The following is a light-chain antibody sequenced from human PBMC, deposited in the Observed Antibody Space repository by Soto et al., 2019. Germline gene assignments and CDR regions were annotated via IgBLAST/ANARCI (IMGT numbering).Light chain of an antibody. V-gene: IGLV2-11*01. CDR1: SSDVGYYSY. CDR3: CSFPARYPFYV. CDR2: DVS. J-gene: IGLJ1*01. Sequence: QSALTQPRSVSGAPGRSVTISCTGNSSDVGYYSYVSWFQQHPGKAPKLMIYDVSKRPSGVPDRFSGSKSGNTASLTISGLLVEEEADYSGCSFPARYPFYVSGTGTKVT.